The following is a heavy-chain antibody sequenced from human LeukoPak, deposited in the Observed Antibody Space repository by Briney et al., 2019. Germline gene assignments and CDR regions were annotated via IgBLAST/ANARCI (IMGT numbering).Heavy chain of an antibody. CDR3: ANQYYDSSGYYYAEH. Sequence: PGGSLRLSCAASGLTFSSYAMSWVRQAPGKGLEWVSAISGSGCSTYYADSVKGRFTISRDNSKNTLYLQMNSLRAEDTAVYYCANQYYDSSGYYYAEHWGQGTLVTVSS. V-gene: IGHV3-23*01. CDR1: GLTFSSYA. J-gene: IGHJ1*01. CDR2: ISGSGCST. D-gene: IGHD3-22*01.